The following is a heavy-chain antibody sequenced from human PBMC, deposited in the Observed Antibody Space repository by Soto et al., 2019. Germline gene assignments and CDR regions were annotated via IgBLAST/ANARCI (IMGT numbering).Heavy chain of an antibody. CDR3: AKGSTYYYYNMEA. Sequence: EVHLLESGGGLVHPGGSLRLSCTTSGLTFSSFSMTWVRQAPGKGLEWVSSISGNGGSKYYAESVKGRFTISRDNSEKKLSLQMNTLTAEDTAIYYCAKGSTYYYYNMEAWGKGTTVVVSS. D-gene: IGHD3-10*01. CDR1: GLTFSSFS. J-gene: IGHJ6*03. CDR2: ISGNGGSK. V-gene: IGHV3-23*01.